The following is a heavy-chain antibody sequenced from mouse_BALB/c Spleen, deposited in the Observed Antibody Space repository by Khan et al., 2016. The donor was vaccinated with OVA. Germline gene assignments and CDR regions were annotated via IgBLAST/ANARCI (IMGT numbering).Heavy chain of an antibody. Sequence: VQLQQSGAELVRPGALVKLSCKASGFNIKDYYIHWVKQRPEQGLEWIGWIDPANGKSRYDPKFQDKASITADTSSNTAYLQLSSLTSEDTAVYYCARSGYFAWFGYWGQGTLVTVSA. CDR1: GFNIKDYY. CDR3: ARSGYFAWFGY. J-gene: IGHJ3*01. CDR2: IDPANGKS. V-gene: IGHV14-1*02.